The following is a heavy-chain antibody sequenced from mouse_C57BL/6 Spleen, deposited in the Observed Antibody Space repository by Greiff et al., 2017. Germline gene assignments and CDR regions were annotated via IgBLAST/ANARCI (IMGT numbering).Heavy chain of an antibody. CDR3: ARDYGTFAY. Sequence: VQLQESGPGLVKPSQSLSLTCSVTGYSITSGYYWNWIRQFPGNKLEWMGYISYDGSNNYNPSLKNRISITRDTSKNQFFLKLNSVTTEDTATYYCARDYGTFAYWGQGTLVTVSA. CDR2: ISYDGSN. D-gene: IGHD1-1*01. J-gene: IGHJ3*01. V-gene: IGHV3-6*01. CDR1: GYSITSGYY.